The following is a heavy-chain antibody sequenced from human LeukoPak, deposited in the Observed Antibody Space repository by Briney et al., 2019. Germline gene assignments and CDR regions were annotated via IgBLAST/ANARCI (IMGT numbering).Heavy chain of an antibody. V-gene: IGHV3-33*08. Sequence: GGSLRLSCAASGFIFTDYWMNWVRQAPGKGLEWVAVIWYDGSNKYYADSVKGRFTISRDNSKNTLYLQMNSLRAEDTAVYYCARRGPKYYDSSGLADYWGQGTLVTVSS. CDR2: IWYDGSNK. J-gene: IGHJ4*02. CDR3: ARRGPKYYDSSGLADY. CDR1: GFIFTDYW. D-gene: IGHD3-22*01.